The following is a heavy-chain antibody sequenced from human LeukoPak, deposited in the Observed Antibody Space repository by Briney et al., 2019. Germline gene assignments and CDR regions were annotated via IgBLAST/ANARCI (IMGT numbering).Heavy chain of an antibody. CDR3: AKDVAAAGSTYFDY. CDR1: GFTFSSYG. J-gene: IGHJ4*02. V-gene: IGHV3-30*02. D-gene: IGHD6-13*01. Sequence: PGGSLRLSCAASGFTFSSYGMHWVRQAPGKGLEWVAFIRYDGSNKYYADSVKGRFTISRDNSKNTLYLQMNSLRAEDTAVYYCAKDVAAAGSTYFDYWGQGTLVTVSS. CDR2: IRYDGSNK.